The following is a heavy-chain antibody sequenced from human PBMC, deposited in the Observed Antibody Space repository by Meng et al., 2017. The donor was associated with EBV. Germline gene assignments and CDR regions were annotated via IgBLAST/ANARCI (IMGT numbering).Heavy chain of an antibody. CDR2: IIPIFGTA. Sequence: GRLGQGGAEGKKPGPWGKVSCKASGGTFSSYAISWVRQAPGQGLEWMGGIIPIFGTANYAQKFQGRVTITADKSTSTAYMELSSLRSEDTAVYYCARAEIAAAGRLDYWGQGTLVTVSS. V-gene: IGHV1-69*06. D-gene: IGHD6-13*01. CDR3: ARAEIAAAGRLDY. J-gene: IGHJ4*02. CDR1: GGTFSSYA.